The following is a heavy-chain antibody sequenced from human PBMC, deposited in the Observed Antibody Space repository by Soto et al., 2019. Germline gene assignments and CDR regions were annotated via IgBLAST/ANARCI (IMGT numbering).Heavy chain of an antibody. D-gene: IGHD6-19*01. Sequence: QVQLQQWGAGLLKPSETLSLTCAVHGGSFSGYHWGWIRQPPGKGLEWIGEINQSGGTDYNPSLKSRVTISVDTSKTHFSLNLSSVTAADTVLYFCARIRVRYSSTSGGGVYQFSYGMDVWGQGTAVTVS. CDR1: GGSFSGYH. J-gene: IGHJ6*02. CDR3: ARIRVRYSSTSGGGVYQFSYGMDV. CDR2: INQSGGT. V-gene: IGHV4-34*01.